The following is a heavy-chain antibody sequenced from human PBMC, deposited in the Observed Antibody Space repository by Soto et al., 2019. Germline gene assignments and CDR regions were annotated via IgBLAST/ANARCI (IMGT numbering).Heavy chain of an antibody. CDR1: GFTFDDYA. V-gene: IGHV3-9*01. CDR2: ISWNSGSI. CDR3: AKDLGYSGSRRAFDI. J-gene: IGHJ3*02. Sequence: EVQLVESGGGLVQPGRSLRLSCAASGFTFDDYAMHWVRQAPGKGLEWVSGISWNSGSIGYADSVKGRFTISRANAKNSLYLQMNSLRAEDTALYYCAKDLGYSGSRRAFDIWGQGTMVTVSS. D-gene: IGHD5-12*01.